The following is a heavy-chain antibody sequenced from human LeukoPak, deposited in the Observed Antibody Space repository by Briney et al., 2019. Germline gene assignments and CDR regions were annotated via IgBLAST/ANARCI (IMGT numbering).Heavy chain of an antibody. CDR1: VYSINSDYY. Sequence: SETLSLTCTVSVYSINSDYYWAWLRQPPGKGLEWIGSIYHSGSTYYNPSLKSRVTLSVDTSKKQFSLKLSSVTAADTAVYYCARGAVYGSGSYYTPHWYFDLWGRGTLVTVSS. J-gene: IGHJ2*01. V-gene: IGHV4-38-2*02. D-gene: IGHD3-10*01. CDR2: IYHSGST. CDR3: ARGAVYGSGSYYTPHWYFDL.